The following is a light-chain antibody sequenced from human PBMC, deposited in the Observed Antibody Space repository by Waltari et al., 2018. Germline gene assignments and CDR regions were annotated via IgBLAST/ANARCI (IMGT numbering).Light chain of an antibody. CDR3: QQYYTTPPT. CDR2: WAS. CDR1: QCVLYNSNNKNY. V-gene: IGKV4-1*01. Sequence: DIVMTQSPDSLAGSLGERATANCPSSQCVLYNSNNKNYLAWYQPMPGQPPRLLISWASTREPGVPDRFSGSGSGSDFILTITSVQAEDVAVYYCQQYYTTPPTFGGGTKVEIK. J-gene: IGKJ4*01.